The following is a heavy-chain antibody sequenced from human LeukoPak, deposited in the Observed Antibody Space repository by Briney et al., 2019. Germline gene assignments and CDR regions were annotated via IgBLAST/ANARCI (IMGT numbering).Heavy chain of an antibody. CDR1: GFIFSSYW. V-gene: IGHV3-74*01. CDR3: ARVGAGDAFDI. Sequence: PGGSLRLSCAASGFIFSSYWMHWVRQAPGKGLVWVSRINTDGSSTSYADSVKGRFTISRDNAKNTLYLQMNSLRAEDTAVYYCARVGAGDAFDIWGQGTMVTVSS. J-gene: IGHJ3*02. CDR2: INTDGSST. D-gene: IGHD1-26*01.